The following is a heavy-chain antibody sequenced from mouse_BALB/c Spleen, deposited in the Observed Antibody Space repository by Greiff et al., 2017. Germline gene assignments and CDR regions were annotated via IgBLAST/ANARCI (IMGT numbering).Heavy chain of an antibody. Sequence: EVKLVESGGGLVQPGGSRKLSCAASGFTFSSFGMHWVRQAPEKGLEWVAYISSGSSTIYYADTVKGRFTISNDNPKNTLFLQMTSLRSEDTAMYYCARGDDGYYVRAMDYWGQGTSVTVSS. CDR2: ISSGSSTI. J-gene: IGHJ4*01. CDR1: GFTFSSFG. CDR3: ARGDDGYYVRAMDY. D-gene: IGHD2-3*01. V-gene: IGHV5-17*02.